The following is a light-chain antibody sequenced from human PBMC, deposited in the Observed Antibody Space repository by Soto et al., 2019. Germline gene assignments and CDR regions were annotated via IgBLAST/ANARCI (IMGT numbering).Light chain of an antibody. J-gene: IGLJ1*01. CDR2: DVS. CDR1: SSDVGGYNY. Sequence: QSVLTQRASVSGCPGQSITISCSGTSSDVGGYNYVSWYQQHTGKAPKFMIYDVSNRPSGVSNRFSGSKSGNTASLTISGLQAEDEADYYCCSYTTSNTCQIDFGTVTKVTVL. V-gene: IGLV2-14*01. CDR3: CSYTTSNTCQID.